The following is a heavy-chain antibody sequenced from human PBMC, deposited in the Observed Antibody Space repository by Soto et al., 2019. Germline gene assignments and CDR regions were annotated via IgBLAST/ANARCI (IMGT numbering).Heavy chain of an antibody. CDR1: GDTFTDYY. CDR3: ARGGHVVVVTAALDY. Sequence: QVQLVQSGAEVKKPGASVKVSCKASGDTFTDYYIHWVRQAPGQGLEWMGTVNPSGGHTTYAQHCLGRRTXHRESSXXTLYMELTSLTSEDTAVYYCARGGHVVVVTAALDYWGQGTLVTVSS. V-gene: IGHV1-46*01. CDR2: VNPSGGHT. J-gene: IGHJ4*02. D-gene: IGHD2-21*02.